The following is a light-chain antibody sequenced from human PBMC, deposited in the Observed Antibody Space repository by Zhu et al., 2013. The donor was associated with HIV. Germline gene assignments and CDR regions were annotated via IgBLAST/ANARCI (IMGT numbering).Light chain of an antibody. CDR1: QSLANNF. CDR2: GAS. CDR3: QQYGSSPPYS. Sequence: EIVLTQSPGTLSLSPGERATLSCRASQSLANNFLAWYQQKLGQAPRLLISGASTRATGIPDRFSGSGSGADFTLTINRLEPEDVAVYYCQQYGSSPPYSFGQGTKLEIK. J-gene: IGKJ2*03. V-gene: IGKV3-20*01.